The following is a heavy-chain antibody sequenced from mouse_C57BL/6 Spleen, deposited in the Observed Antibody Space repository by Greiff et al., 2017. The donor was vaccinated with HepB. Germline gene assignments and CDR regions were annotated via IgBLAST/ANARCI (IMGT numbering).Heavy chain of an antibody. CDR1: GFSLTSYG. J-gene: IGHJ1*03. CDR2: IWSGGST. Sequence: VMLVESGPGLVQPSQSLSITCTVSGFSLTSYGVHWVRQSPGKGLEWLGVIWSGGSTDYNAAFISRLSISKDNSKSQVFFKMNSLQADDTAIYYCATLTTVVPWYFDVWGTGTTVTVSS. V-gene: IGHV2-2*01. CDR3: ATLTTVVPWYFDV. D-gene: IGHD1-1*01.